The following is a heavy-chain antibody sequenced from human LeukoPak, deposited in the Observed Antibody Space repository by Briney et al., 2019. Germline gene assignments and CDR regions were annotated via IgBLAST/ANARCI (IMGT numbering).Heavy chain of an antibody. Sequence: GGSLRLSCAASGFTFSSYWMHWVRQAPGKGLVWVSRINSDGSSTSYADSVKGRLTISRDNAKSTLYLQMNSLRAEDTALYYCAKALAVGATGDAFDIWGQGTMVTVSS. J-gene: IGHJ3*02. CDR1: GFTFSSYW. D-gene: IGHD1-26*01. CDR3: AKALAVGATGDAFDI. CDR2: INSDGSST. V-gene: IGHV3-74*01.